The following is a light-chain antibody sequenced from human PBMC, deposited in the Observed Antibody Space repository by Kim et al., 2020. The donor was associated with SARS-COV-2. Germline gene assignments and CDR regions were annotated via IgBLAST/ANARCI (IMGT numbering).Light chain of an antibody. V-gene: IGLV2-11*01. J-gene: IGLJ1*01. Sequence: PGQSVTISCTGTSSNVGGYNYVSWYQKHSGKAPKLMIYDVSKRPSGVPDRFSGSKSGNTASLTISGLQAEDEADYYCCSFADYSYVFGIGTKVTVL. CDR2: DVS. CDR1: SSNVGGYNY. CDR3: CSFADYSYV.